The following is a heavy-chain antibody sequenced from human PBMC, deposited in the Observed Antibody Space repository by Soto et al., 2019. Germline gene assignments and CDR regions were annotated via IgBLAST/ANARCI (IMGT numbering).Heavy chain of an antibody. CDR3: ARGMPGISYVCNGMDV. V-gene: IGHV3-33*01. Sequence: QVQLVESGGGVVQPGRSLRLSCAASPFTFSSYGMHWVRQAPGKGLEWVAVIWYDGSDKYYADSVKGRFTISRDNSKNTVYLQMNSLRAEDTAIYYCARGMPGISYVCNGMDVWGQGTTVTVSS. D-gene: IGHD1-20*01. CDR1: PFTFSSYG. J-gene: IGHJ6*02. CDR2: IWYDGSDK.